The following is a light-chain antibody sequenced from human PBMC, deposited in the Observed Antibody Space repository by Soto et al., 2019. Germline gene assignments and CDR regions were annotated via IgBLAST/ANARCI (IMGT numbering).Light chain of an antibody. J-gene: IGLJ1*01. CDR3: SSYTSSSTLDV. Sequence: QSALTQPASASGSPGQSITISCTGTSSDVGGYNYVSWYQQHPGKAPKLMIYDVSNRPSGVSNRFSGSKSGNTASLTISGLQAEDEADYYCSSYTSSSTLDVFGTGTKVTV. CDR1: SSDVGGYNY. V-gene: IGLV2-14*01. CDR2: DVS.